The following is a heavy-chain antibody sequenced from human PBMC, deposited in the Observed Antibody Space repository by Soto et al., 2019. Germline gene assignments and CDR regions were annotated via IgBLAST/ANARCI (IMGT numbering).Heavy chain of an antibody. D-gene: IGHD6-19*01. Sequence: AYAASVKGRFTISRDDSKNMAYLQMNSLKTEDTAVYHCTAMAGIDYWGQGTLVTVSS. J-gene: IGHJ4*02. V-gene: IGHV3-73*01. CDR3: TAMAGIDY.